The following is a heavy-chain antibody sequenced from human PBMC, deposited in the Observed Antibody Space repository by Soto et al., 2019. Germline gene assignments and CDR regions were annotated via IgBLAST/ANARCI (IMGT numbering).Heavy chain of an antibody. D-gene: IGHD3-10*01. CDR2: IYYSGST. CDR1: GGSISSGGYY. CDR3: AREVLSGVFTGSYDY. Sequence: SETLSLTCTVSGGSISSGGYYWSWIRQHPGKGLEWIGYIYYSGSTYYNPSLKSRVTISVDTSKNQFSLKLSSVTAADTAVYYCAREVLSGVFTGSYDYWGQGTLVTVSS. V-gene: IGHV4-31*03. J-gene: IGHJ4*02.